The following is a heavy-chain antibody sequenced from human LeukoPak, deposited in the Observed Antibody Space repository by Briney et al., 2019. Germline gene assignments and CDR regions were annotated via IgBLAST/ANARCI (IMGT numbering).Heavy chain of an antibody. J-gene: IGHJ4*02. CDR2: IYYSGST. CDR1: GASISSYY. Sequence: SETLSLXCSVSGASISSYYWSWIRQPPGKRLEWIGYIYYSGSTNYNPSLKSRVTISVDTSKNQFSLKLSSVTAADTAVYYCAREGGDNYYDSSGYFYWGQGTLVTVSS. V-gene: IGHV4-59*01. CDR3: AREGGDNYYDSSGYFY. D-gene: IGHD3-22*01.